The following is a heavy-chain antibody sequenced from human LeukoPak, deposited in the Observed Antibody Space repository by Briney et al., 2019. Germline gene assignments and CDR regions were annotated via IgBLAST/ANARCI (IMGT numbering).Heavy chain of an antibody. V-gene: IGHV1-18*01. J-gene: IGHJ3*02. CDR2: ISAYNGNT. Sequence: GASVKVSCKASGYTFTSYGISWVRQAPGQGLEWMGWISAYNGNTNYAQKLQGRVTMTTDTSTSTAYMELRSLRSDDTAVYYCVRDLLPGSYGTPSAFDIWGQGTMVTVSS. D-gene: IGHD1-26*01. CDR3: VRDLLPGSYGTPSAFDI. CDR1: GYTFTSYG.